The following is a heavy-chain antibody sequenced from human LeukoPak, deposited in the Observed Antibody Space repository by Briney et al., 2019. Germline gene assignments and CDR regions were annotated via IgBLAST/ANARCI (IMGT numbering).Heavy chain of an antibody. CDR3: ARDQYSSTGFDY. CDR2: INPSGGST. V-gene: IGHV1-46*01. Sequence: ASVKVSCTASGYTFTSYYMHWVRQAPGQGLEWMGIINPSGGSTSYAQKFQGRVTMTRDTSTSAVYMELSSLRSEDTAVYYCARDQYSSTGFDYWGQGTLVTVSS. CDR1: GYTFTSYY. D-gene: IGHD6-19*01. J-gene: IGHJ4*02.